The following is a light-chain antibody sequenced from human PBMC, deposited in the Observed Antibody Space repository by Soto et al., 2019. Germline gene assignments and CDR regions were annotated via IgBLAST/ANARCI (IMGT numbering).Light chain of an antibody. CDR2: DAS. CDR1: QTISMC. Sequence: DIQMTQSPSTLSASVGDRVTITCRASQTISMCLSWYQQRPGKAPKLLIYDASNLQSGVPSRFSGSGSGTEFTLTISSLKPDDFASYHCQQYNTYVKNFGQGTKLEIK. V-gene: IGKV1-5*01. CDR3: QQYNTYVKN. J-gene: IGKJ2*01.